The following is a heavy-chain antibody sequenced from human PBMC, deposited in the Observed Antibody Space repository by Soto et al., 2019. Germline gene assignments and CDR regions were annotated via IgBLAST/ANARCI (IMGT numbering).Heavy chain of an antibody. CDR2: IWYDGSNK. Sequence: QVQLVESGGGVVQPGRSLRLSCAASGFTFSSYGMHWVRQAPGKGLEWVAVIWYDGSNKYYADSVKGRFTISRDNSKNSLYLLMNSLRAEDTAVYYCARVPFCSGGSCYTLGGMDVWGQGTTVTVSS. CDR3: ARVPFCSGGSCYTLGGMDV. D-gene: IGHD2-15*01. V-gene: IGHV3-33*01. J-gene: IGHJ6*02. CDR1: GFTFSSYG.